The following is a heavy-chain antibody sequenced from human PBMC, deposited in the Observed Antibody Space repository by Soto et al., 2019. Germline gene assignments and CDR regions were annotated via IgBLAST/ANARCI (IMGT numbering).Heavy chain of an antibody. CDR1: VGSITGYY. V-gene: IGHV4-59*12. D-gene: IGHD2-15*01. CDR3: AREAVVVVAAPNTANWFDP. Sequence: PSETLSLTCNVSVGSITGYYWSWIRQSPGKGLEWIGCSYFTGATNYNPSLKSRVTISVDTSKNQFSLKLSSVTAADTAVYYCAREAVVVVAAPNTANWFDPWGQGTLVTVSS. CDR2: SYFTGAT. J-gene: IGHJ5*02.